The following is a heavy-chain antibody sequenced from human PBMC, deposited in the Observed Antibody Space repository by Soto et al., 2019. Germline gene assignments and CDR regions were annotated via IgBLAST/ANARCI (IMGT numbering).Heavy chain of an antibody. CDR2: IIPIFGTA. J-gene: IGHJ6*02. V-gene: IGHV1-69*13. CDR3: ARAPEGDSNYQAVMGLYYYYGMDV. CDR1: GGTFSSYA. D-gene: IGHD4-4*01. Sequence: ASVKVSCKASGGTFSSYAISWVRQAPGQGLEWMGGIIPIFGTANYAQKFQGRVTITADESTSTAYMELSSLRSEDTAVYYCARAPEGDSNYQAVMGLYYYYGMDVWGQGTTVTVSS.